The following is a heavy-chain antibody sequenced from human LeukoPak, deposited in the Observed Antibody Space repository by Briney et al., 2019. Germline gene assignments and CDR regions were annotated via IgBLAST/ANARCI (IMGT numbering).Heavy chain of an antibody. D-gene: IGHD2-2*02. Sequence: GGSLRPSCAASGFTFSSYAMSWVRQAPGKGLEWVSAISGSGGSTYYADSVKGRFTISRDNSKNTLYLQMNSLRAEDTAVYYCAKDVGYCSSTSCYIFDYWGQGTLVTVSS. CDR1: GFTFSSYA. J-gene: IGHJ4*02. V-gene: IGHV3-23*01. CDR3: AKDVGYCSSTSCYIFDY. CDR2: ISGSGGST.